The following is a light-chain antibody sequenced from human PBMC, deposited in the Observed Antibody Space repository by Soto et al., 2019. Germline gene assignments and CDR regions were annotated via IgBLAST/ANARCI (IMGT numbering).Light chain of an antibody. Sequence: QSALTQPPSASGSPGQSVTISCTGTNSDVGGYNFLSWYQQHPGTAPKLIIYEVTKRPSGVPDRFSGSKSGSTASLTVSGLQAEDEADYYCSSYAGSNNRFVFGTGTKLTVL. J-gene: IGLJ1*01. CDR2: EVT. CDR3: SSYAGSNNRFV. V-gene: IGLV2-8*01. CDR1: NSDVGGYNF.